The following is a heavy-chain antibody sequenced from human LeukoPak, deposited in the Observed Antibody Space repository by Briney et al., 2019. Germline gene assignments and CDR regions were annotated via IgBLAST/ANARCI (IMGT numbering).Heavy chain of an antibody. Sequence: SGPTLVKPTQTLTLTCTFSGFSLSTSGVGVGWIRQPPGKALEWLALIYWDDDKRYSPSLKSRLAITKDTSKNQVVLTMTNMDPVDTATYYCALNWVRGYYFDYWGQGTLVTVSS. D-gene: IGHD3-10*01. V-gene: IGHV2-5*02. CDR1: GFSLSTSGVG. CDR3: ALNWVRGYYFDY. J-gene: IGHJ4*02. CDR2: IYWDDDK.